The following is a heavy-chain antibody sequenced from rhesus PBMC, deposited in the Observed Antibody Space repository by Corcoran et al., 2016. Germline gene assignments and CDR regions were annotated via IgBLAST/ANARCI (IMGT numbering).Heavy chain of an antibody. CDR2: IYWNDSK. J-gene: IGHJ4*01. D-gene: IGHD6-37*01. CDR1: GFSITTPATA. CDR3: ARGGRWLVVGGFDY. V-gene: IGHV2-95*01. Sequence: QVTLKESGPALVKPTQTLTLTCTFSGFSITTPATAPGWIRQPPRTALEWLTSIYWNDSKYYSTTLKSRLTITKDTSKNQVVLTMTNMDPVDTATYYCARGGRWLVVGGFDYWGQGVLVTVSS.